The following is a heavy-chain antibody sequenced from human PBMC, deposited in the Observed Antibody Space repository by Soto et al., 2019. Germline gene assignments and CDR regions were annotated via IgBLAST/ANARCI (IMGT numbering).Heavy chain of an antibody. CDR3: ARCGIAAAGPFEY. Sequence: ASVKVSCKASGDTFTSYYMHWARQAPGQGLEWMGIINPSGGSTSYAQKFQGRVTMTRDTSTSTVYMELSSLRSEDTAVYYCARCGIAAAGPFEYWGQGTLVTVSS. D-gene: IGHD6-13*01. CDR1: GDTFTSYY. J-gene: IGHJ4*02. V-gene: IGHV1-46*01. CDR2: INPSGGST.